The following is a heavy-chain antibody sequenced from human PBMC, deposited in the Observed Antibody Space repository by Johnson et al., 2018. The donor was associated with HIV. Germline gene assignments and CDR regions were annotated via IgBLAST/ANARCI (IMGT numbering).Heavy chain of an antibody. CDR2: IKSKTDGGTT. D-gene: IGHD2-15*01. CDR3: TKLVGYCSGGGCYTPGDI. CDR1: GFTFSDYY. V-gene: IGHV3-15*01. J-gene: IGHJ3*02. Sequence: VQLVESGGGVVQPGRSLRLSCAASGFTFSDYYMSWIRQAPGKGLEWVGRIKSKTDGGTTDYAAPVKGRFTISRDDSKNTLYLQMNSLKIEDTAVYYCTKLVGYCSGGGCYTPGDIWGQGTMVTVSS.